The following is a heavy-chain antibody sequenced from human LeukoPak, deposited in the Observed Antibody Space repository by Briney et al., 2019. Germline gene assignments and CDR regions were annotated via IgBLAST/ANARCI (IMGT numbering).Heavy chain of an antibody. CDR2: INTNTGNP. Sequence: ASVKVSCKASGYTFTSYAMNWVRQAPGQGLEWTGWINTNTGNPTYAQGFTGRFVFSLDTSVSTAYLQISSLKAEDTAVYYCARMGAIAVAEYNWFDPWGQGTLVTVSS. CDR1: GYTFTSYA. CDR3: ARMGAIAVAEYNWFDP. V-gene: IGHV7-4-1*02. D-gene: IGHD6-19*01. J-gene: IGHJ5*02.